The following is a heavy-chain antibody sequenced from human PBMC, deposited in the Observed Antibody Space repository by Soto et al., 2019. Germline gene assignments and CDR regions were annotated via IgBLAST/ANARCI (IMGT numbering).Heavy chain of an antibody. D-gene: IGHD2-2*01. CDR2: IKQDGSEK. CDR3: ARDKGQYLIVVVPAGHPGGMDV. CDR1: GFTFSSYW. Sequence: GGSLRLSCAASGFTFSSYWMSWVRQAPGKGLEWVANIKQDGSEKYYVDSVKGRFTISRDNAKNSLYLQMNSLRAEDTAVYYCARDKGQYLIVVVPAGHPGGMDVWGQGTTVTVSS. J-gene: IGHJ6*02. V-gene: IGHV3-7*03.